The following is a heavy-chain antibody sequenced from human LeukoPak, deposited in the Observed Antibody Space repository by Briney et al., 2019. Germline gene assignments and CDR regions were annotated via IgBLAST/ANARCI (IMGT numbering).Heavy chain of an antibody. J-gene: IGHJ6*03. CDR2: IYYSGST. D-gene: IGHD3-3*01. V-gene: IGHV4-59*01. CDR1: GGSISSYY. Sequence: SETLSLTCTVSGGSISSYYWSWIRQPPGKGLEWIGYIYYSGSTNYNPSLKSRVTISVDTSKNQFSLKLSSVTAADTAVYYCARSTSYDFWSGYPYYYYYMDVWGKGTTVTVSS. CDR3: ARSTSYDFWSGYPYYYYYMDV.